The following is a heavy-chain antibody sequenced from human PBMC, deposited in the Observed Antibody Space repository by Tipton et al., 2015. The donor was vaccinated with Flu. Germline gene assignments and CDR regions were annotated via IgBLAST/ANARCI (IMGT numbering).Heavy chain of an antibody. CDR3: AREGFDSSGYRAGDAFDI. CDR1: GGSISSGSYY. CDR2: IYTSGST. D-gene: IGHD3-22*01. J-gene: IGHJ3*02. V-gene: IGHV4-61*02. Sequence: LRLSCTVSGGSISSGSYYWSWTRQPAGKGPEWIGRIYTSGSTNYNPSLKSRVTISVDTSKNQFSLKLSSVTAADTAVYYCAREGFDSSGYRAGDAFDIWGQGTMVTISS.